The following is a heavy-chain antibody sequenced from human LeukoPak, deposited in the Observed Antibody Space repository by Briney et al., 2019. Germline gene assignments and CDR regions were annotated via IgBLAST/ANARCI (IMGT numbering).Heavy chain of an antibody. V-gene: IGHV3-30*18. D-gene: IGHD6-13*01. CDR2: ISYDGSNK. CDR1: GFTFSSYG. Sequence: GGSLRLSCAASGFTFSSYGMHWVRQAPGKGLEWVAVISYDGSNKYYADSVKGRFTISRDNSKNTLYLQMNSLRAEDTAVYYCAKTHSRIADVLDYWGQGTLVTVSS. J-gene: IGHJ4*02. CDR3: AKTHSRIADVLDY.